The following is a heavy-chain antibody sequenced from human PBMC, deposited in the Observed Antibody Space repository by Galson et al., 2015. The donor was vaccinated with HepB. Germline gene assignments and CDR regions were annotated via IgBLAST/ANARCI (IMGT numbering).Heavy chain of an antibody. V-gene: IGHV1-69*13. Sequence: SVKVSCKASGGTFSSYAISWVRQAPGQGLERMGGIIPIFGTANYAQKFQGRVTITADESTSTAYMELSSLRSEDTAVYYCARFPYPKDIVVVPAAIRGGFGAFDIWGQGTMVTVSS. CDR3: ARFPYPKDIVVVPAAIRGGFGAFDI. J-gene: IGHJ3*02. CDR1: GGTFSSYA. CDR2: IIPIFGTA. D-gene: IGHD2-2*02.